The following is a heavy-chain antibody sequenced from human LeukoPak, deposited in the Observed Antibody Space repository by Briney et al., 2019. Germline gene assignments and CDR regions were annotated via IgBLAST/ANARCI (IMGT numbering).Heavy chain of an antibody. D-gene: IGHD1-26*01. J-gene: IGHJ4*02. CDR2: ISPYNGNT. Sequence: ASVKVSCKASGYTFTSYGISWVRQAPGQGLEWMGWISPYNGNTNYAQKLQGRVTMTTDTSTRTAYMELRSLRSDDTAVYSCARGTLVAVRSVGATSLRYWGQGPLVTVSS. CDR3: ARGTLVAVRSVGATSLRY. CDR1: GYTFTSYG. V-gene: IGHV1-18*01.